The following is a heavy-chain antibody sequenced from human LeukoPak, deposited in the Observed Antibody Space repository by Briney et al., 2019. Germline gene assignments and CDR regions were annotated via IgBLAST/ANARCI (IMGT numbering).Heavy chain of an antibody. J-gene: IGHJ6*02. Sequence: ASVKVSCKASGYTLRDYYIYWVRQAPGQGLEWLGWLNHHSGGTNYAQKFQGRVTLTSDTSISTAYMKLSPLTSDDTAIYYCARGLRIINGLDVWGQGTTVIVSS. CDR1: GYTLRDYY. D-gene: IGHD2-15*01. CDR3: ARGLRIINGLDV. CDR2: LNHHSGGT. V-gene: IGHV1-2*02.